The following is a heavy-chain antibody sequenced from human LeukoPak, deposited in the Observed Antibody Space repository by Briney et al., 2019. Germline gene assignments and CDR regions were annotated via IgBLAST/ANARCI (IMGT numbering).Heavy chain of an antibody. CDR3: ARVLFNYYYYGMDV. CDR2: TSGSGTTT. Sequence: PGGSLRLSCAASGFTFGSYEMNWVRQALGKGLEWVSYTSGSGTTTYYADSVKGRFTINRDNAKNSLYLQMNSLRAEDTAVYYCARVLFNYYYYGMDVWGQGTTVTVSS. J-gene: IGHJ6*02. D-gene: IGHD2/OR15-2a*01. V-gene: IGHV3-48*03. CDR1: GFTFGSYE.